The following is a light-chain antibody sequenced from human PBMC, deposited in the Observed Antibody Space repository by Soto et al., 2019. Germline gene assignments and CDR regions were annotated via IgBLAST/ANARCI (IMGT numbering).Light chain of an antibody. CDR3: AAWDDSLGAVV. CDR1: SSNIGNNN. CDR2: HNT. V-gene: IGLV1-47*02. Sequence: QSVLTQPPSASATPGQRVTISCSGSSSNIGNNNAYWYQHVPGTAPKLIIPHNTLRPSWVPDRFSGSKSGTSASLAICGLQSDDESDYYGAAWDDSLGAVVFGGGTKLTVL. J-gene: IGLJ2*01.